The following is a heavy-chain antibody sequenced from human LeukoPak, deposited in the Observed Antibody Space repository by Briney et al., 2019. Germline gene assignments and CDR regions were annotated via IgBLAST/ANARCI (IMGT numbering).Heavy chain of an antibody. CDR1: GFTFSSYG. V-gene: IGHV3-74*01. J-gene: IGHJ4*02. D-gene: IGHD1-26*01. CDR2: VNTDGTST. CDR3: ARSGSDFDC. Sequence: GGSLRLSCAASGFTFSSYGMHWVRQAPGKGLVWVSHVNTDGTSTSYVDSVKGRFTISRDNAKNSQYLQINSLRVEDTAVYYCARSGSDFDCWGQGTLVSVSS.